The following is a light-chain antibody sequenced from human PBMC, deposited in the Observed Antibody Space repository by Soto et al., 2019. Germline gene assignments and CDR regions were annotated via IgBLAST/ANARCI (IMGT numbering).Light chain of an antibody. V-gene: IGKV1-9*01. CDR2: ATS. CDR1: QGISRY. J-gene: IGKJ1*01. CDR3: QQVNSYPRT. Sequence: SQSPSSVSASVGDRVTIPCRASQGISRYLAWYQQKPGKAPKLLIYATSTLQGGVPSRFSGSGSGTDFTLTISSLQPEDFATYYCQQVNSYPRTFGQGTKVDIK.